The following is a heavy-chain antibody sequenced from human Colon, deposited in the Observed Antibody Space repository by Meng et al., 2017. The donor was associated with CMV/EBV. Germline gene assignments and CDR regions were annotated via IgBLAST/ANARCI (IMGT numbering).Heavy chain of an antibody. CDR3: AREDYYDSRGWGGNGFDI. CDR2: INHSGDT. J-gene: IGHJ3*02. Sequence: SETLSLTCAVYGESFSGYYWTWIRQSPEKGLEWIGEINHSGDTDYNPSLKSRVTISVDTSKNQFSLKMTSVTAADTAVYYCAREDYYDSRGWGGNGFDIWGQGTMVTVSS. D-gene: IGHD3-22*01. CDR1: GESFSGYY. V-gene: IGHV4-34*01.